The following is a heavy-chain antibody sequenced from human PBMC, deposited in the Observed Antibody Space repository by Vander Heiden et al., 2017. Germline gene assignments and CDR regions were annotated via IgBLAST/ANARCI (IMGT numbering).Heavy chain of an antibody. CDR3: ARWVEVGAMSAFDY. CDR1: GFPVSTNY. Sequence: EVQLVESGGGLIQPGGSLRLSCAASGFPVSTNYMSWVRQAPGKGLEWVSVSYSGGSTYYADSVKGRFTISRDNSKNTLYLQMNSLRAEDTAVYYCARWVEVGAMSAFDYWGQGTLVTVSS. CDR2: SYSGGST. D-gene: IGHD1-26*01. V-gene: IGHV3-53*01. J-gene: IGHJ4*02.